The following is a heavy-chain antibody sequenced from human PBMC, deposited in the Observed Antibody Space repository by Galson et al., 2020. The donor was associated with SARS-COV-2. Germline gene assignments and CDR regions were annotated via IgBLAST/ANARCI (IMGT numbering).Heavy chain of an antibody. Sequence: SETLSLTCTVSGGSISSYYWSWIRRPPGKGLERIGYIYYSGRTNYNPSLKSRVTISVDTSKNQFSLKLSSVTAADTAVYYCARLTVARGEYGAFDIWGQGTMVTVSS. CDR2: IYYSGRT. D-gene: IGHD3-16*01. J-gene: IGHJ3*02. V-gene: IGHV4-59*01. CDR1: GGSISSYY. CDR3: ARLTVARGEYGAFDI.